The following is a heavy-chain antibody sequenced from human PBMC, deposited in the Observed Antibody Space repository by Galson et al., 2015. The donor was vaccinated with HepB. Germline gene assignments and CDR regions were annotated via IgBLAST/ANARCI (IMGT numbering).Heavy chain of an antibody. CDR1: GFTFSSYS. D-gene: IGHD3-22*01. CDR3: ARGLSLRMNYYDSSGYYDVTPLDY. CDR2: ISSSSNYI. V-gene: IGHV3-21*01. J-gene: IGHJ4*02. Sequence: SLRLSCAASGFTFSSYSMNWVRQAPGKGLEWVSSISSSSNYIYYADSVKGRFTISRDNAKTSLYLQMNSLRAEDTAVYYCARGLSLRMNYYDSSGYYDVTPLDYWGQGTLVTVSS.